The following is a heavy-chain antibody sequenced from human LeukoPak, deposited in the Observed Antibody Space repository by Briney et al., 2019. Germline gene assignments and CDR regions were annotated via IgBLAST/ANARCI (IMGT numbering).Heavy chain of an antibody. CDR2: ISYDGSDK. J-gene: IGHJ6*02. CDR1: GFTFGSHA. CDR3: AKDPRDYGDYYYGMDV. D-gene: IGHD4-17*01. Sequence: PGGSLRLSCAASGFTFGSHAMHWVRQAPGKGLEWVAIISYDGSDKFYADSVKGRFTISRDNSKNTLYLQMNGLRAEDRAVYYCAKDPRDYGDYYYGMDVWGLGTTVTVSS. V-gene: IGHV3-30-3*01.